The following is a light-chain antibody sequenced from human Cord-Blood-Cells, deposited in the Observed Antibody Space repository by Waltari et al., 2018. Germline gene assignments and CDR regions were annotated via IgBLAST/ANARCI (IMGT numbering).Light chain of an antibody. V-gene: IGLV3-19*01. CDR3: NSRDSSGNHVV. J-gene: IGLJ2*01. CDR2: GKI. Sequence: SSELTQDPAVSVALGQTVRITCQGDSLRSYYASWYQQKPGQAPVPAIYGKINRPSGIPDRFSGSSSGNTASLTITGAQAEDEADYYCNSRDSSGNHVVFGGGTKLTVL. CDR1: SLRSYY.